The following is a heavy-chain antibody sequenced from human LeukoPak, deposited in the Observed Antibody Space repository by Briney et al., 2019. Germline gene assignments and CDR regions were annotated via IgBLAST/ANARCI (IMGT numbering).Heavy chain of an antibody. CDR1: GYTFTSYD. V-gene: IGHV1-8*01. CDR3: ARGLFAHYYYYMDV. CDR2: MNPNSGNT. Sequence: GASVKVSCKASGYTFTSYDINWVRQATGQGLEWMGWMNPNSGNTGYAQKFQGRVTMTRNTSISTAYMELSSLRSEDTAVYYCARGLFAHYYYYMDVWGKGTTVTVSS. J-gene: IGHJ6*03.